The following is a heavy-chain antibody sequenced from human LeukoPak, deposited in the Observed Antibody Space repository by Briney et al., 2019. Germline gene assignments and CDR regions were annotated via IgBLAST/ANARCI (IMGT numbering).Heavy chain of an antibody. V-gene: IGHV1-18*01. CDR1: GYTFTSYG. Sequence: ASVKLSCKASGYTFTSYGISWVRQAPGQGLEWMGWISAYNGNTNYAEKLQGRVTMTTDTSTSTAYLELRSLRSDDTAVYYCAATYYDILTGYATFDYWGQGTLVTVSS. J-gene: IGHJ4*02. CDR3: AATYYDILTGYATFDY. D-gene: IGHD3-9*01. CDR2: ISAYNGNT.